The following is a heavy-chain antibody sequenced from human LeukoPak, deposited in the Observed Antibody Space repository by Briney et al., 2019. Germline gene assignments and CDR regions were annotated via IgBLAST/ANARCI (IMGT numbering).Heavy chain of an antibody. CDR2: IYYSGST. J-gene: IGHJ4*02. Sequence: SETLSLTCTVSGGSISSYYWSWIRQPPGKGLEWIGYIYYSGSTNYNPSLKSRVTISVDTSKNQFSLKLSSVTAADTAVYYCARGGTIFGVVGLDYWGQGTLVTVSS. V-gene: IGHV4-59*01. CDR1: GGSISSYY. CDR3: ARGGTIFGVVGLDY. D-gene: IGHD3-3*01.